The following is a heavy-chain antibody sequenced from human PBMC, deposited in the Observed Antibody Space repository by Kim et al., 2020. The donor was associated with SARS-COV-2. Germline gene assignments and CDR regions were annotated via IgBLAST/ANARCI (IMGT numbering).Heavy chain of an antibody. CDR3: ARDRRGYSSGWYFDY. CDR1: GGSISSSSYY. CDR2: IYYSGNT. J-gene: IGHJ4*02. D-gene: IGHD6-19*01. V-gene: IGHV4-39*07. Sequence: SETLSLTCTVSGGSISSSSYYWGWIRQPPGKGLEWIGSIYYSGNTYYNPSLKSRVTISIDTSKNQFSLKLSSVTAADTAVYYCARDRRGYSSGWYFDYWGQGTLVSVSS.